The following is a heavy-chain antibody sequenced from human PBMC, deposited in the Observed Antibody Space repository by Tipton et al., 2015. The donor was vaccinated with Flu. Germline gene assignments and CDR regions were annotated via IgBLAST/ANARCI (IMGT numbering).Heavy chain of an antibody. J-gene: IGHJ5*01. Sequence: LSLTCAVSGDSISSRYYWAWIRQPPGRGLEWIGNSNPNGNAYHNPSLKSRVTISVDRSKNRFSLKVSSVTAADTAVYYCARRDFSNYVSEPKNWFDFWGQGTLVTVSS. D-gene: IGHD4-11*01. V-gene: IGHV4-38-2*01. CDR1: GDSISSRYY. CDR2: SNPNGNA. CDR3: ARRDFSNYVSEPKNWFDF.